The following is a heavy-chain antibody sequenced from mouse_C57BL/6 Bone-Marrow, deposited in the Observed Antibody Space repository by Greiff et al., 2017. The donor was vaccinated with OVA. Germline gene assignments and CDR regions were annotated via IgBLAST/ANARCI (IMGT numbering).Heavy chain of an antibody. V-gene: IGHV1-61*01. CDR2: IYPSDSET. J-gene: IGHJ2*01. Sequence: VQLQQPGAELVRPGSSVKLSCKASGYTFTSYWMDWVKQRPGQGLEWIGNIYPSDSETHYTQKFKDKATLTVDKSSSTAYMQLSSLTSEDSAVYYCARGGPGGYGGQGTALTVSS. CDR3: ARGGPGGY. CDR1: GYTFTSYW.